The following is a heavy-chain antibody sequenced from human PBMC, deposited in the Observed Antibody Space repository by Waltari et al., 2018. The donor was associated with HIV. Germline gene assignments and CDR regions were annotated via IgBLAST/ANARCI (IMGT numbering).Heavy chain of an antibody. CDR3: AKVGSGLYYFDY. V-gene: IGHV3-9*01. J-gene: IGHJ4*02. D-gene: IGHD2-15*01. CDR1: GLNFDDYD. Sequence: EVQLVESGGGLVQPGRSLRLSCAASGLNFDDYDMHWVRQAPGKGLEWVSGISWNSGSIGYADSVKGRFTISRDNAKNSLYLQMNSLRAEDTALYYCAKVGSGLYYFDYWGQGTLVTVSS. CDR2: ISWNSGSI.